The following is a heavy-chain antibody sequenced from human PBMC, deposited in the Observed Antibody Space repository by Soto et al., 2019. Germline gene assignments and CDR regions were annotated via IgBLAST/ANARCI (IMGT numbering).Heavy chain of an antibody. V-gene: IGHV3-23*01. CDR2: TTATGGSK. J-gene: IGHJ3*02. D-gene: IGHD3-3*02. CDR3: AKRSIITGWAFDM. Sequence: EVQLLESGGGFVQPGGSLRLSCVVSGFMFRDYPMGWVRQAPGKGLEWVSATTATGGSKLYADSVKGRFTISRDNSINTLYLQMNNLRVEDSAVYSCAKRSIITGWAFDMWGQGTMFTVSS. CDR1: GFMFRDYP.